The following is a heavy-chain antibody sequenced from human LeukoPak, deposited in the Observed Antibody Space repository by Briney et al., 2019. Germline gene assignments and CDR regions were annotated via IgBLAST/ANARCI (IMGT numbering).Heavy chain of an antibody. J-gene: IGHJ4*02. CDR3: ARRDGEYFFDF. CDR2: IYPSSSGS. CDR1: GYIFTKYS. V-gene: IGHV5-51*01. Sequence: GESLKISCKASGYIFTKYSIGWVRQMPGKGLEWMGVIYPSSSGSRYSPSFQGQVTISADKPITTAYLQWSSLKASDTAMYYCARRDGEYFFDFWGQGTLVTVSP. D-gene: IGHD4-17*01.